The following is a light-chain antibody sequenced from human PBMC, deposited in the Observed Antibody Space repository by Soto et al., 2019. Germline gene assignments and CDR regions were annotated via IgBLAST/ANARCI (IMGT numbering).Light chain of an antibody. J-gene: IGLJ2*01. CDR3: VLYMGSGLSV. CDR1: SGSVSTSFY. V-gene: IGLV8-61*01. CDR2: STS. Sequence: QTVVTQEPSFSVSPGGTVTLTCGLSSGSVSTSFYPSWYQQTPGQAPRTLIYSTSTRSSGVPDRFSGSILGNKAALTITGAQADDESDYYCVLYMGSGLSVFGGGTKLTVL.